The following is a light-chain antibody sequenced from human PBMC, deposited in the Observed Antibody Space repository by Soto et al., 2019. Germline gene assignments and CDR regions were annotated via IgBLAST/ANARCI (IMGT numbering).Light chain of an antibody. CDR2: GTS. Sequence: EPVLTQSPGTLSLSPGERATLSCRASQSVASYLAWYQQKPGQAPWLLIYGTSSRATGIPDRFSGSGSGTDFTLTISRLEPEDFAVYYCQQYGRTPRTFGQGTKVEI. V-gene: IGKV3-20*01. CDR1: QSVASY. J-gene: IGKJ1*01. CDR3: QQYGRTPRT.